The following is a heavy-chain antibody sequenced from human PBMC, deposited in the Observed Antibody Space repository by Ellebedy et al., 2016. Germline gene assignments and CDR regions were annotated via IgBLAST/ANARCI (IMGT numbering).Heavy chain of an antibody. CDR1: GGSISSSSYY. V-gene: IGHV4-39*07. Sequence: SETLSLTXTVSGGSISSSSYYWGWIRQPPGKGLEWIGSIYYSGSTYYNPSLKSRVTISVDTSKNQFSLKLSSVTAADTAVYYCARWSAVAGFDYWGQGTLVTVSS. CDR2: IYYSGST. D-gene: IGHD6-19*01. J-gene: IGHJ4*02. CDR3: ARWSAVAGFDY.